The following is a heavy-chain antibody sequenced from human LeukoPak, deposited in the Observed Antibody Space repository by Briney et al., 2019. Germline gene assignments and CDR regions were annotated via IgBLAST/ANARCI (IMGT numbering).Heavy chain of an antibody. V-gene: IGHV1-69*04. J-gene: IGHJ4*02. CDR2: IIPLLNIA. CDR1: GGNFSNYA. D-gene: IGHD2-15*01. Sequence: ASVKVSCKASGGNFSNYAFNWVREAPGQGLEWMGRIIPLLNIANSAQKFQGRVTITADKSTSTTYMELSSLTSEDPAVFYCASHCTGGRCPRTSDYWGQGTLVTVSS. CDR3: ASHCTGGRCPRTSDY.